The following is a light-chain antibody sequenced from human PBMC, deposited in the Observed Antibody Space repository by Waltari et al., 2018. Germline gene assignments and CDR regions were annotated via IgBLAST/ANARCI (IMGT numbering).Light chain of an antibody. V-gene: IGKV4-1*01. CDR1: QNVLYSPNNKSY. J-gene: IGKJ2*01. Sequence: DIVMTQSPDFLAVSLGERATINCESSQNVLYSPNNKSYLAWFQQKPGQPPKVLIFWASTRESGVPDRFSGSGSGSHFTLAISSLQAEDVALYFCQQYYLVPYTFGQGPKLEI. CDR3: QQYYLVPYT. CDR2: WAS.